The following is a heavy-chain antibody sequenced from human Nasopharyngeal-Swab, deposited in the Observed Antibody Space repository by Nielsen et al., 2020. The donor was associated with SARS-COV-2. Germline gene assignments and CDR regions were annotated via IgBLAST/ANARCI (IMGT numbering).Heavy chain of an antibody. CDR1: GFTFSSYW. Sequence: GGSLRLSCAASGFTFSSYWMSWVRQVPGKGLEWVSFIRGTSGYKNYADSVKGRFTISRDNVKKSLYLQMNNLRAEDTAVYYCARGLRVLGNFDYWGQGTLVTVSS. CDR2: IRGTSGYK. V-gene: IGHV3-21*01. D-gene: IGHD7-27*01. J-gene: IGHJ4*02. CDR3: ARGLRVLGNFDY.